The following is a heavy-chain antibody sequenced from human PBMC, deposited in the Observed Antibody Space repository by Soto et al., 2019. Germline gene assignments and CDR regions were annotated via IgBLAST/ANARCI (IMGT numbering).Heavy chain of an antibody. Sequence: SETLSLTCTVSGGSISSYYWSWIRQPPGKGLEWIGYIYYSGSTNYNPSLKSRVTISVDTSKNQFSLKLSSVTAADTAVYYCARRNAYGDTLDVWXQXTTVTVS. J-gene: IGHJ6*02. V-gene: IGHV4-59*08. CDR3: ARRNAYGDTLDV. CDR1: GGSISSYY. D-gene: IGHD4-17*01. CDR2: IYYSGST.